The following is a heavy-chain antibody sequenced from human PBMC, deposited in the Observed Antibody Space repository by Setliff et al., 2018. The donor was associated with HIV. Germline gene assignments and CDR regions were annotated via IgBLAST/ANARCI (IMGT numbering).Heavy chain of an antibody. CDR3: ARDASPDLSAFDI. J-gene: IGHJ3*02. V-gene: IGHV3-53*01. CDR1: GFSVSSNY. Sequence: PGGSLRLSCAASGFSVSSNYMTWVRQPPGKGLEWVSVLYTGGDSYYADSVKGRFTISRDNSKNTLYLQMNSLRVEDTAVYYCARDASPDLSAFDIWGQGTRVTVSS. CDR2: LYTGGDS.